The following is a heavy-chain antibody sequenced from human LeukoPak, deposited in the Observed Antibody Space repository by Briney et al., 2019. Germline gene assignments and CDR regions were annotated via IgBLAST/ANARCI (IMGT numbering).Heavy chain of an antibody. D-gene: IGHD2-2*01. CDR2: NSSSGSTI. Sequence: PGGSLRLSCAASGFTFSSYEMNWVRQAPGKGLEWVSYNSSSGSTIYYADSVKGRFTISRDNAKNSLYLQMNSLRAEDTAVYYCARESDIVCSSTGCPGFDIWGQGTMVTVSS. CDR3: ARESDIVCSSTGCPGFDI. J-gene: IGHJ3*02. V-gene: IGHV3-48*03. CDR1: GFTFSSYE.